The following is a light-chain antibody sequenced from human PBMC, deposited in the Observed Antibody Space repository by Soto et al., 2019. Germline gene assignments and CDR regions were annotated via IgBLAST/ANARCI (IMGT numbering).Light chain of an antibody. Sequence: EIVLTQSPATLSLSPGERATLSCRASESVGRFVAWYQQKPGLAPRLILYDTSFRATGIPDRFSGSGSGTDFTLTISRLDPEDFAVYYCQQYGSSPSFGQGTKVDIK. V-gene: IGKV3D-20*01. CDR1: ESVGRF. CDR2: DTS. CDR3: QQYGSSPS. J-gene: IGKJ1*01.